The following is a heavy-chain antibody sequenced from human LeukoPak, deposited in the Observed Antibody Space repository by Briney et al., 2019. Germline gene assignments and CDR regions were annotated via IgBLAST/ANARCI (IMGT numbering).Heavy chain of an antibody. CDR1: GFTFSSYS. CDR2: ISSSSYI. Sequence: GGSLRLSCAASGFTFSSYSMNWVRQAPGKGLERVSSISSSSYIYYADSVKGRFTISRDNAKNSLYLQMNSLRAEDTAVYYCASGDSSGWYQFDYWGQGTLVTVSS. CDR3: ASGDSSGWYQFDY. D-gene: IGHD6-19*01. V-gene: IGHV3-21*01. J-gene: IGHJ4*02.